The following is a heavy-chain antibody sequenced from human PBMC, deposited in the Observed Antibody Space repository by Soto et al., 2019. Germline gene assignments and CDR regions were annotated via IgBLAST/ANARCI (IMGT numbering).Heavy chain of an antibody. CDR2: ITPIFGTA. J-gene: IGHJ6*02. CDR1: GVTFSSYA. D-gene: IGHD2-2*02. CDR3: AMAYCSSTSCYTDYYYGMDV. Sequence: GASVKVSCKASGVTFSSYAISWVRQAPGQGLEWMGGITPIFGTANYAQKFQGRVTITADESTSTAYMELSSLRSEDTAVYYCAMAYCSSTSCYTDYYYGMDVWGQGTTVTVSS. V-gene: IGHV1-69*13.